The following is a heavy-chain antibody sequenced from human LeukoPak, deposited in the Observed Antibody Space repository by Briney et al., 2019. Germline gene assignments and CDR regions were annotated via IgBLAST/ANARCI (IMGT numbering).Heavy chain of an antibody. CDR3: ARTLWGGTDY. V-gene: IGHV3-23*01. J-gene: IGHJ4*02. CDR2: LMGSGDNA. D-gene: IGHD1-26*01. Sequence: GGSLRLSCADSGFTFSIYAMTWFRQAPGKGLEFISSLMGSGDNAYYADSVRGRFTISRDNSRNTVYLQMNSLRVEDTAVYYCARTLWGGTDYWGQGTLVTVSS. CDR1: GFTFSIYA.